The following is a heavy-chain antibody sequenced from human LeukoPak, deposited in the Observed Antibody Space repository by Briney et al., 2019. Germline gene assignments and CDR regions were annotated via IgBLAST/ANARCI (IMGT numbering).Heavy chain of an antibody. D-gene: IGHD6-19*01. J-gene: IGHJ4*02. V-gene: IGHV3-30*02. CDR1: GFTFSSYG. CDR3: AKDEVFSSAWYFDC. CDR2: IRSDGSIK. Sequence: PGGSLRLSCAASGFTFSSYGMHWVRQAPGKGLEWVAFIRSDGSIKYYTESVKGRFTISRDNSKNTLYLHMNSLRSEDTAVYYCAKDEVFSSAWYFDCWGQGTLVTVSS.